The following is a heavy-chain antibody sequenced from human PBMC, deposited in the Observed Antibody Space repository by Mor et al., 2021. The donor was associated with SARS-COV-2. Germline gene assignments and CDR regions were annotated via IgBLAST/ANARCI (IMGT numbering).Heavy chain of an antibody. V-gene: IGHV5-10-1*01. CDR2: IDPSDSYT. D-gene: IGHD3-3*01. J-gene: IGHJ6*02. Sequence: GRIDPSDSYTNYSPSFQGHVTISADKSISTAYLQWSSLKASDTAMYYCARHRDFWSYYYGMDVWGQGTTVTVSS. CDR3: ARHRDFWSYYYGMDV.